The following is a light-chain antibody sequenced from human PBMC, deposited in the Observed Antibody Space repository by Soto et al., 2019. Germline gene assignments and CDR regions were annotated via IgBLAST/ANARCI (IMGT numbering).Light chain of an antibody. CDR2: GAS. CDR1: QSVSSSY. Sequence: EIVLTQSPGTLSLSPGERATLSCRASQSVSSSYLAWYQQKPGQAPSLLIYGASTRAAGIPDRFSGSGSGTDFTLTISRLEPEDFAVYYCQQYGRSPPWTFGQGTKVEIK. V-gene: IGKV3-20*01. J-gene: IGKJ1*01. CDR3: QQYGRSPPWT.